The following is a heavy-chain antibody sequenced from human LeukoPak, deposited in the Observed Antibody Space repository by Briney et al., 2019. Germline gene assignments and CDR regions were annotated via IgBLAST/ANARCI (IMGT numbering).Heavy chain of an antibody. Sequence: GESLKISCKGSGYSFTSYWIVWVRQMPGKGLEWMGIIYPGDSDTRYSPSFQGQVTISADKSISTAYLQWSSLKASDTAMYYCARVRFFLTDAFDIWGQGTMVTVSS. CDR3: ARVRFFLTDAFDI. CDR1: GYSFTSYW. J-gene: IGHJ3*02. CDR2: IYPGDSDT. D-gene: IGHD3-3*01. V-gene: IGHV5-51*01.